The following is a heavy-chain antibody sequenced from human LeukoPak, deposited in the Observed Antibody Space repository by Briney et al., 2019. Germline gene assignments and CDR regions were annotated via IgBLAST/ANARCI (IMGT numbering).Heavy chain of an antibody. D-gene: IGHD3-10*01. CDR2: INHSGST. Sequence: PSETLSLTCAVYGGSFSGYYWSWIRQPPGKGLEWIGEINHSGSTNYNPSLKSRDTISVDTSKNQFSLKLSSVTAADTAVYYCARGFHYYGSGSLFGYWGQGTLVTVSS. V-gene: IGHV4-34*01. CDR1: GGSFSGYY. J-gene: IGHJ4*02. CDR3: ARGFHYYGSGSLFGY.